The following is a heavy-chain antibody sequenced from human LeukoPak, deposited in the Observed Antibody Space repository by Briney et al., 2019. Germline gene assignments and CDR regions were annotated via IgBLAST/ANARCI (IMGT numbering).Heavy chain of an antibody. J-gene: IGHJ4*02. CDR1: GFTFSNAW. Sequence: GGSLRLSCAASGFTFSNAWMSWVRQAPGKGLEWVGRIKSKTDGGTTDYAAPVKGRFTISRDDSKNTLYLQMNSLKTEDTDVYYCTTEAVAGPPYYWGQGTLVTVSS. CDR3: TTEAVAGPPYY. D-gene: IGHD6-19*01. CDR2: IKSKTDGGTT. V-gene: IGHV3-15*01.